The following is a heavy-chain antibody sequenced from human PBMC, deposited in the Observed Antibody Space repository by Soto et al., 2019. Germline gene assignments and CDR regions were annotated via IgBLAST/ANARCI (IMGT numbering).Heavy chain of an antibody. D-gene: IGHD1-7*01. CDR3: AKAELSYY. CDR1: GFTFKNFA. CDR2: ISGSAGST. J-gene: IGHJ4*02. Sequence: GGSLRLSCAASGFTFKNFAMTWVRQAPGKGLEWVSAISGSAGSTYYADSVRGRFTISRDNSKNTLFLQMNSLRAEDTAVYYCAKAELSYYWGQGALVTVSS. V-gene: IGHV3-23*01.